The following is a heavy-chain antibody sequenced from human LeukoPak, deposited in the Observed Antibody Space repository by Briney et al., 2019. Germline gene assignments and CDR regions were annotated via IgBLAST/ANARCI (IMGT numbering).Heavy chain of an antibody. CDR3: ARGIGCTSCYTRIPYYMDV. J-gene: IGHJ6*03. V-gene: IGHV1-46*01. CDR1: GYTLTELS. Sequence: ASVKVSCKVSGYTLTELSMHWVRQAPGQGLEWMGIINPSGGSTSYAQKFQGRVTMTRDTSTSTVYMELSRLRSDDTAVYYCARGIGCTSCYTRIPYYMDVWGKGTTVTVSS. CDR2: INPSGGST. D-gene: IGHD2-2*02.